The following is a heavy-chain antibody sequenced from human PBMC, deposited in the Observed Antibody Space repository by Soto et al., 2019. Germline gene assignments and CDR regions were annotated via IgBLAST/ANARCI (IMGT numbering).Heavy chain of an antibody. D-gene: IGHD5-18*01. CDR3: ARCPQPPDTAAPYAVDV. V-gene: IGHV1-69*18. J-gene: IGHJ6*02. CDR1: GGTFSRSG. CDR2: IVPSVDTT. Sequence: QVQLVQSGTEVKKPGASVKVSCKASGGTFSRSGFHWVRQAPGQGLEWMGMIVPSVDTTNYAQKFQARVTISADQFTSTVYMELRSLSSEDTAVYYCARCPQPPDTAAPYAVDVWGQGTRVIVSS.